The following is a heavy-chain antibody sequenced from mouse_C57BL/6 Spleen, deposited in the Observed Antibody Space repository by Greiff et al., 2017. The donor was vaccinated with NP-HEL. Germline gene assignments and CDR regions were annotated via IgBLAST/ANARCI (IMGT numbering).Heavy chain of an antibody. D-gene: IGHD4-1*01. CDR1: GYTFTDYE. J-gene: IGHJ2*01. CDR2: IDPETGGT. CDR3: TRKSPGTLDY. Sequence: QVQLQQSGAELVRPGASVTLSCKASGYTFTDYEMHWVKQTPVHGLEWIGAIDPETGGTAYYQKFKGKAILTADKSSSTAYMELRSLTSEDSAVYYCTRKSPGTLDYWGQGTTLTVSS. V-gene: IGHV1-15*01.